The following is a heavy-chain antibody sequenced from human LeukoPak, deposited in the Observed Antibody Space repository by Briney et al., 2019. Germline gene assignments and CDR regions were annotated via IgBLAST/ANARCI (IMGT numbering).Heavy chain of an antibody. CDR1: GFTFSSYG. J-gene: IGHJ4*02. V-gene: IGHV3-30*03. Sequence: GRSLRLSCAASGFTFSSYGMHWVRQAPGKGLEWVAVISYDGSNKYYADSVKGRFTISRDNSKNTLYLQMNSLRAEDTAVYYCAVITGYSSSWYATFDYWGQGTLVTVSS. D-gene: IGHD6-13*01. CDR3: AVITGYSSSWYATFDY. CDR2: ISYDGSNK.